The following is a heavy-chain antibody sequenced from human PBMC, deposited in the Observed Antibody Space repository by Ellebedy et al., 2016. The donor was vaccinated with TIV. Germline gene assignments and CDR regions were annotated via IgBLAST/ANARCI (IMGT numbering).Heavy chain of an antibody. J-gene: IGHJ5*02. Sequence: GESLKISCTASGFTFSYYWMHWVRQAPGKGLEWVSRIDSDGHTTRYADLVEGRFTISRDNAKNTLYLQMNSLRAEDTAVYYCARDIPQRPNPARFDPWGQGTLVTVSS. V-gene: IGHV3-74*01. CDR2: IDSDGHTT. CDR1: GFTFSYYW. D-gene: IGHD1-1*01. CDR3: ARDIPQRPNPARFDP.